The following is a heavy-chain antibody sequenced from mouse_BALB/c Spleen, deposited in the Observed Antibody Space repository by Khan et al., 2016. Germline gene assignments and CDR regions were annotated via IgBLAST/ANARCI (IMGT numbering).Heavy chain of an antibody. V-gene: IGHV9-1*02. Sequence: QIQLVQSGPELKKPGETVKISCKASGYTFTNYGMNWVKQAPGKGLKWMGWINTYTGEPTYADDFKGRFAFSLETSASTAYLQINNLKNEDMATXFCARTYYDYWYFDVWGAGTTVTVSS. J-gene: IGHJ1*01. CDR2: INTYTGEP. CDR3: ARTYYDYWYFDV. CDR1: GYTFTNYG. D-gene: IGHD2-10*01.